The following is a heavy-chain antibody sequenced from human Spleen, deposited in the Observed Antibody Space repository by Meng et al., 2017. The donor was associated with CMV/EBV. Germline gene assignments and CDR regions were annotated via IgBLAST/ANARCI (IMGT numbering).Heavy chain of an antibody. J-gene: IGHJ5*02. CDR1: GGTFSSYA. Sequence: ASVKVSCKASGGTFSSYAISWVRQATGQGLEWMGWMNPNSGNTGYAQKFQGRVTITRDTSISTSYMELSSLRSEDTAVYYCTRGKRDFWSGFIPDWFDPWGQGTLVTVSS. CDR2: MNPNSGNT. CDR3: TRGKRDFWSGFIPDWFDP. D-gene: IGHD3-3*01. V-gene: IGHV1-8*01.